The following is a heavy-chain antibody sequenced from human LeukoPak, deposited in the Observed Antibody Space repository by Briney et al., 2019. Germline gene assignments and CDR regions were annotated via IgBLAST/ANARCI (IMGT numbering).Heavy chain of an antibody. CDR1: GLTFSTYW. V-gene: IGHV3-7*01. J-gene: IGHJ4*02. CDR2: IKDDGSEK. CDR3: ARRLSGSYYAYFDC. Sequence: GGSLRLSCAASGLTFSTYWMSWVRQAPGKGLEWVANIKDDGSEKYYVDSMKGRFTIFRDNAKNSLYLQMNSLRAEDTAVYYCARRLSGSYYAYFDCWGQGTLVTVSS. D-gene: IGHD1-26*01.